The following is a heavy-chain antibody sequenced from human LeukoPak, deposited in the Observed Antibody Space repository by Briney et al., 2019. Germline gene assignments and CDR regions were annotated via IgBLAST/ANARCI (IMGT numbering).Heavy chain of an antibody. V-gene: IGHV3-21*01. CDR1: GYTFSSYS. J-gene: IGHJ6*03. CDR3: AKDPGMEADYYYYYMDV. CDR2: ISGSSSYI. D-gene: IGHD6-13*01. Sequence: GGSLRLSCAASGYTFSSYSMNWVRQAPGKGLEWVSSISGSSSYIYYADSVKGRFTISRDNAKNSLYLQMNSLRAEDAALYYCAKDPGMEADYYYYYMDVWGKGTTVTISS.